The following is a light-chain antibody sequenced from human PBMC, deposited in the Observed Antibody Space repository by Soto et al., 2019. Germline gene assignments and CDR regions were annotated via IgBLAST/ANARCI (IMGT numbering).Light chain of an antibody. J-gene: IGKJ1*01. Sequence: EIVLTQSPGTLSLPPGERATLSFRASQSVSNNYLAWYQHKPGQPPRLLIFGASSRATGIPDRFSGSGSGTDFTLTISRLEPEDFAVYYCQQHRSAPPSWTFGPGTKVEI. CDR2: GAS. CDR1: QSVSNNY. V-gene: IGKV3-20*01. CDR3: QQHRSAPPSWT.